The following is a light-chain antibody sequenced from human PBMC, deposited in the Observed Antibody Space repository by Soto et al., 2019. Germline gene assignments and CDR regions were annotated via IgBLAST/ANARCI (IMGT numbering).Light chain of an antibody. CDR3: LQSFNSPYT. Sequence: DIPMTQSPSSLSASVGDRVTVSCRTGYNIGTYLNWYQEKPGRAPRLLIYAASTLQVGVPSRFSGSGSRTDFTLTIISLQPEDFATYYCLQSFNSPYTFGQGTTVDVK. V-gene: IGKV1-39*01. J-gene: IGKJ2*01. CDR1: YNIGTY. CDR2: AAS.